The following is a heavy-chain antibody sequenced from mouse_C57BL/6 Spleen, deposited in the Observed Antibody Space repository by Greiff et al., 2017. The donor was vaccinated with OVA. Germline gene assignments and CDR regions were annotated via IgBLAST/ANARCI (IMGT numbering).Heavy chain of an antibody. V-gene: IGHV5-4*01. Sequence: EVQRVESGGGLVKPGGSLKLSCAASGFTFSSYAMSWVRQTPEKRLEWVATISDGGSYTYYPDNVKGRFTISSDNAKNNLYLQMSHLKTEDTAMYYCARDGPYGNYFDYWGQGTTLTVSS. CDR1: GFTFSSYA. D-gene: IGHD2-10*02. CDR2: ISDGGSYT. J-gene: IGHJ2*01. CDR3: ARDGPYGNYFDY.